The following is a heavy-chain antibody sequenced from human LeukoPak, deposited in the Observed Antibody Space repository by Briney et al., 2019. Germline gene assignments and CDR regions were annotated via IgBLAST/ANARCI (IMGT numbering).Heavy chain of an antibody. D-gene: IGHD6-19*01. Sequence: PGGSLRLSCAGSGFTFSRYSMNWFRQAPGKGLERVSSISSRSTNIFYADSEKGRFTISRDNAKNSLYLQMNSLGAEGTAVYYCARDAQWLVPEGYFYYMDVWGKGTTVTVSS. CDR1: GFTFSRYS. CDR2: ISSRSTNI. CDR3: ARDAQWLVPEGYFYYMDV. J-gene: IGHJ6*03. V-gene: IGHV3-21*01.